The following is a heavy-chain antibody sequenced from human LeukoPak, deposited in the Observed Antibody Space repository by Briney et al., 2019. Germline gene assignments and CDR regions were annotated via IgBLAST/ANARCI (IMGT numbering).Heavy chain of an antibody. Sequence: GRSLRLSCAASGFTFSSYAMHWVRQAPGKGLEWVAVISYDGSNKYYADSVKGQFTISRDNSKNTLYLQMNSLRAEDTAVYYCAKIGANVGFWGQGTLVTVSS. CDR2: ISYDGSNK. D-gene: IGHD4/OR15-4a*01. CDR3: AKIGANVGF. J-gene: IGHJ4*02. CDR1: GFTFSSYA. V-gene: IGHV3-30*04.